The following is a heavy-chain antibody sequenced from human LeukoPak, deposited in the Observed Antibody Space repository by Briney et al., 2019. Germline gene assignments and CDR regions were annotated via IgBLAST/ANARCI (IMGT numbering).Heavy chain of an antibody. CDR1: GFTFSDHW. D-gene: IGHD1-26*01. J-gene: IGHJ4*02. Sequence: GGSLRLSCTASGFTFSDHWMTWVRQAPGKGLEWVATIKGDGSHRSYGDSVRGRFTISRDNAKNSLTLEMDSLRVEDTAFYYCERGSPVWANWGQGTLVTVSS. CDR2: IKGDGSHR. CDR3: ERGSPVWAN. V-gene: IGHV3-7*01.